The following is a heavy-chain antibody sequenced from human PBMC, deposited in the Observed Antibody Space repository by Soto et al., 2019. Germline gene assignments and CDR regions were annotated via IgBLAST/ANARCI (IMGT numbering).Heavy chain of an antibody. J-gene: IGHJ4*02. Sequence: ASGKVFCKASGYTFTSYAMHWLRQAPGQRLEWMGWINAGNGNTKYSQKFQGRVTITRDTSASTAYMELSSLRSEDTAVYYCARVPNDYWGQGTLVTVSS. CDR2: INAGNGNT. CDR3: ARVPNDY. CDR1: GYTFTSYA. V-gene: IGHV1-3*01.